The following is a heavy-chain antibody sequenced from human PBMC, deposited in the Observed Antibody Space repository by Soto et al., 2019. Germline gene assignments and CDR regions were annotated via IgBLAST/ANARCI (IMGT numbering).Heavy chain of an antibody. D-gene: IGHD3-9*01. CDR1: GFTFSEYS. J-gene: IGHJ5*02. V-gene: IGHV3-64D*06. Sequence: GALRLSCSASGFTFSEYSMHWVRQAPGKGLQYVSTISSDGDITYYADSVKGRFTISRDNSKNTLYLQMNSLRPEDTAVYYCVKVSTFYDILTGYYSTNFFDPWGQGTLVTVSS. CDR2: ISSDGDIT. CDR3: VKVSTFYDILTGYYSTNFFDP.